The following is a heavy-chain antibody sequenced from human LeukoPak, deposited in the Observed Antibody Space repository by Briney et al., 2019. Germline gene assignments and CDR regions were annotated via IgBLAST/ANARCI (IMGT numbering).Heavy chain of an antibody. D-gene: IGHD6-13*01. J-gene: IGHJ6*03. Sequence: ASVKVSCKVSGYTLTELSMHWVRQAPGKGLEWMGGFDPEDGETIYAQKFQGRVTMTEDTSTDTAYMELSSLRSEDTAVYYCARGLSSSWYATPYYYYYMDVWGKGTTVTISS. CDR3: ARGLSSSWYATPYYYYYMDV. V-gene: IGHV1-24*01. CDR2: FDPEDGET. CDR1: GYTLTELS.